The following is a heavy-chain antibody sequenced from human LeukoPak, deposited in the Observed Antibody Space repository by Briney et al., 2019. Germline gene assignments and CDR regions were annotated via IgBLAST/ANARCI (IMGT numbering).Heavy chain of an antibody. CDR3: ATVGGEGGFLHY. CDR1: GDFISGSY. CDR2: IYTTGTA. D-gene: IGHD7-27*01. V-gene: IGHV4-4*07. J-gene: IGHJ4*02. Sequence: SETLSLTCTVSGDFISGSYWSWIRQPAGKGLEWIGRIYTTGTANYNPSLTSRVTMSVDTSKKQLSLKLNSVTAADTAVYYCATVGGEGGFLHYWGQGILVAVSS.